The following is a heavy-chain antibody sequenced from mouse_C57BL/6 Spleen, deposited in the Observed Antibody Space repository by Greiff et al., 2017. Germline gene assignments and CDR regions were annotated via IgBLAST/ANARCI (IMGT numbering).Heavy chain of an antibody. CDR1: GYSFTGYF. CDR3: ARSSDYLWYFDV. CDR2: LNPYNGDT. J-gene: IGHJ1*03. D-gene: IGHD2-4*01. V-gene: IGHV1-20*01. Sequence: VQLQQSGPELVKPGDSVKISCKASGYSFTGYFMNWVMQSHGKSLEWIGRLNPYNGDTFYNQKFKGKATLTVDKSSSTAHMELRSLTSADSAVYYCARSSDYLWYFDVWGTGTTVTVSS.